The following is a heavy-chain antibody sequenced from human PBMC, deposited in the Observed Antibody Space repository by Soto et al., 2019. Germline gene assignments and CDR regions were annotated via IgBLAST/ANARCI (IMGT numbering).Heavy chain of an antibody. J-gene: IGHJ3*02. CDR2: IYSRVNT. CDR3: AIGRPRDGYNSAHSDFDI. CDR1: GGSISSDY. V-gene: IGHV4-59*12. D-gene: IGHD5-12*01. Sequence: SETLSLTFPVSGGSISSDYWGWIRQSPGKGLEWIGYIYSRVNTNYNPSLKSRVTILVDTSKTQFSLNLRSVTAADTAVYYCAIGRPRDGYNSAHSDFDIWGQGTMVTVS.